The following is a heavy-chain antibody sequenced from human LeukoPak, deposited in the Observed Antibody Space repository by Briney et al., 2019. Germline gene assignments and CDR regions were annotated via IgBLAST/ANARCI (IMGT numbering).Heavy chain of an antibody. V-gene: IGHV1-18*04. CDR1: GYTFTSYG. CDR3: ARGLISPGYYYYYYGMDV. Sequence: ASVKVSCKASGYTFTSYGISWVRQAPGRGLEWMGWISAYNGNTNYAQKLQGRVTMTTDTSTSTAYMELRSLRSDDTAVYYCARGLISPGYYYYYYGMDVWGKGTTVTVSS. J-gene: IGHJ6*04. D-gene: IGHD2-15*01. CDR2: ISAYNGNT.